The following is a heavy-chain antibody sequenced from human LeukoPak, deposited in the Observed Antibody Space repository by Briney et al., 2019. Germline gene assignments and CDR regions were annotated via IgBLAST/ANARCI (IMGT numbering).Heavy chain of an antibody. CDR3: ARVGAAAKRYYFDY. J-gene: IGHJ4*02. CDR2: IYYSGST. CDR1: GGSIGSYY. D-gene: IGHD6-13*01. V-gene: IGHV4-39*07. Sequence: SETLSLTCTVSGGSIGSYYWSWIRQPPGKGLEWIGSIYYSGSTYYNPSLKSRVTISVDTSKNQFSLKLSSVTAADTAVYYCARVGAAAKRYYFDYWGQGTLVTVSS.